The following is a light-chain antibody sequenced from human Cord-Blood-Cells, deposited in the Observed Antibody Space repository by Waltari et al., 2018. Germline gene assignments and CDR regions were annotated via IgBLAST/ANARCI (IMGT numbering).Light chain of an antibody. CDR3: QQRSNWPPFT. J-gene: IGKJ3*01. CDR2: DAS. V-gene: IGKV3-11*01. Sequence: EIVLTQSPATLSLSPGERATLSCRASQSVSSYFAWYQQQPGQAPRLLIYDASNRATGMPARFSGSGSGTDCTLTISSLEPEDFAVYYCQQRSNWPPFTFGPGTKVDIK. CDR1: QSVSSY.